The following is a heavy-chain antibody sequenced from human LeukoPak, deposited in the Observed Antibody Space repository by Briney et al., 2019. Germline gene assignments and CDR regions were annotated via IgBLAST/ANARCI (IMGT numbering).Heavy chain of an antibody. V-gene: IGHV1-18*01. CDR3: ARCPRTFYCSGTSCPLNWFDP. CDR1: GYTFTSYG. CDR2: ISAYNGNT. Sequence: ASVKVSCKASGYTFTSYGISWVRQAPGQGLEWMGWISAYNGNTNYAQKLQGRVTMTTDTSTSTAYMELRSLRSDDTAVYYCARCPRTFYCSGTSCPLNWFDPWGQGTLVTVSS. D-gene: IGHD2-15*01. J-gene: IGHJ5*02.